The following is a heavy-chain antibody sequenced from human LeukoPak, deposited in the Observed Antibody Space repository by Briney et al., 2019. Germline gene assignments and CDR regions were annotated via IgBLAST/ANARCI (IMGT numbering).Heavy chain of an antibody. J-gene: IGHJ1*01. Sequence: GSLRLSCAASGFTFSSYGMHWVRQAPGKGLEWVAVISYDGSNKYYADSVKGRFTISRDNSKNTLYLQMNSLRAEDTAVYYCAKARTTVVRGGYFQHWGQGTLITVSS. CDR1: GFTFSSYG. V-gene: IGHV3-30*18. D-gene: IGHD4-23*01. CDR2: ISYDGSNK. CDR3: AKARTTVVRGGYFQH.